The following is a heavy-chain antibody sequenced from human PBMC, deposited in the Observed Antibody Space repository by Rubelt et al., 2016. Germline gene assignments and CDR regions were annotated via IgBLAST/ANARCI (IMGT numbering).Heavy chain of an antibody. CDR1: GFSLSTSGMC. D-gene: IGHD1-7*01. CDR3: ARSSTGTTSLTPFDP. J-gene: IGHJ5*02. CDR2: IDWDDDK. Sequence: QVTLRESGPALVKPTQTLTLTCTFSGFSLSTSGMCVSWIRQPPGKALEWLALIDWDDDKYYSTSLKTRLTISKDTSKNQVVLTMTNMDPVDTATYDCARSSTGTTSLTPFDPWGQGTLVTVSS. V-gene: IGHV2-70*01.